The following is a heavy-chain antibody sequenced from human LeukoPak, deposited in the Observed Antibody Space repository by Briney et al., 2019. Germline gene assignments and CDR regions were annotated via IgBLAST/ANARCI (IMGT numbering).Heavy chain of an antibody. Sequence: TSETLSLTCTVSGGSISSYYWSWIRQPPGKGLEWIGYIYYSGSTNYNPSLKSRVTISVDTSKNQFSLKLSSVTAADTAVYYCARSISRGWQYYFDYWGQGTLVTVSS. D-gene: IGHD6-19*01. V-gene: IGHV4-59*01. CDR3: ARSISRGWQYYFDY. CDR1: GGSISSYY. J-gene: IGHJ4*02. CDR2: IYYSGST.